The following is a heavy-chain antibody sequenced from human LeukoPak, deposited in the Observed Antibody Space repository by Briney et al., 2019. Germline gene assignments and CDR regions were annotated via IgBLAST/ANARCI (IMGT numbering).Heavy chain of an antibody. D-gene: IGHD3-22*01. CDR3: ARVRSRLIVVGLDY. CDR2: ISYDGSNK. V-gene: IGHV3-30-3*01. CDR1: GFTFSGYS. Sequence: GGSLRLSCAASGFTFSGYSMNWIRQAPGKGLEWVAVISYDGSNKYYADSVKGRFTISRDNSKNTLYLQMNSLRAEDTAVYYCARVRSRLIVVGLDYWGQGTLVTVSS. J-gene: IGHJ4*02.